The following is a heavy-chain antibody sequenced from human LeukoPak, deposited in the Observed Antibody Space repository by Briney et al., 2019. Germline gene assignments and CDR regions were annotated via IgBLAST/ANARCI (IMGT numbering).Heavy chain of an antibody. CDR2: ISSSSSYI. V-gene: IGHV3-21*04. D-gene: IGHD3-22*01. J-gene: IGHJ4*02. CDR3: AKRYHYDSSGYDPMLDY. CDR1: GFTFSSYS. Sequence: GGSLRLSCAASGFTFSSYSMNWVRQAPGKGLEWVSSISSSSSYIYYADSVKGRFTISRDNAKNSLYLQMNSLRAEDTAVYYCAKRYHYDSSGYDPMLDYWGQGTLVTVSS.